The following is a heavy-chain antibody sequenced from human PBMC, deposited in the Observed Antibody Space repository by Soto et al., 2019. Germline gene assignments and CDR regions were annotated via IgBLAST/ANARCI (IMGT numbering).Heavy chain of an antibody. Sequence: DVQLLESGGGLVQPGGSLRLSCAASGFTFRSYAMSWVRQAPGKGLEWVSGISGSGISTHYADSVKGRFTVSRDNSKNTLYLQMNNLRAEDMAVYNCAKEPVGPDWYFDLWGRGTLVTVSS. CDR3: AKEPVGPDWYFDL. J-gene: IGHJ2*01. CDR2: ISGSGIST. CDR1: GFTFRSYA. V-gene: IGHV3-23*01.